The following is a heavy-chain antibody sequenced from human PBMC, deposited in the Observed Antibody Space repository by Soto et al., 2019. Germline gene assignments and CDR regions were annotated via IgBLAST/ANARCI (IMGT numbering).Heavy chain of an antibody. CDR2: IDYSGST. Sequence: SETLSLTCTVSGGSISSSSYYWAWIRQPPGKGLEWIANIDYSGSTYYNPSLKSRVAISVDTSQNQFSVKLTSVTAADTAVYYCARLVSVGGYEYYFDHWGQGTLVTVSA. CDR1: GGSISSSSYY. D-gene: IGHD5-12*01. CDR3: ARLVSVGGYEYYFDH. V-gene: IGHV4-39*01. J-gene: IGHJ4*02.